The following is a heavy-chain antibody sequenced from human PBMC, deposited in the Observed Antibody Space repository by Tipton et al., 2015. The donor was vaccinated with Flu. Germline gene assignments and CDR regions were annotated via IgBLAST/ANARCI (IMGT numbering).Heavy chain of an antibody. D-gene: IGHD1-14*01. V-gene: IGHV4-38-2*02. J-gene: IGHJ4*02. CDR1: DYSISSGYY. CDR3: VGARNIYYFDY. CDR2: ISHSGRT. Sequence: GLVKPSETLSLICTVSDYSISSGYYWGWIRQPPGKGLEWIGCISHSGRTYYNPSLKSRVTTSVDTSKKQFSLKLRSVTAADTAVYYCVGARNIYYFDYWGQGTLVTVSS.